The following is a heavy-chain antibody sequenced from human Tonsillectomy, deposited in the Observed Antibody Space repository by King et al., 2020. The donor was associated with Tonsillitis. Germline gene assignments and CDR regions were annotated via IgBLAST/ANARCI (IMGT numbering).Heavy chain of an antibody. J-gene: IGHJ4*02. V-gene: IGHV3-23*04. CDR3: ATGAEYYYDSSGYYYDY. CDR2: ISGSGGST. CDR1: GFTFSSYA. Sequence: VQLVESGGGLVQPGGSLRLSCAASGFTFSSYAMSWVRQAPGKGLEWVSAISGSGGSTYYADSVKGRFTISRDNSKNTLYLQMNSLRAEDTAVYYCATGAEYYYDSSGYYYDYWGQGTLVTVSS. D-gene: IGHD3-22*01.